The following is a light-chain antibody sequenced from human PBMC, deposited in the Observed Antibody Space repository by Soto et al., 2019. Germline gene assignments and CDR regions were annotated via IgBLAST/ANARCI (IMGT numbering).Light chain of an antibody. CDR2: LGS. V-gene: IGKV2-28*01. Sequence: DIVMTQSPLSLPVTPGEPASISCRSSQSLLQSNGYNYLNWYLQKPGQSPQLLIYLGSNRASGVPDRFSGSVSGTDFTLKISRVEAEDVGVYYCMQALQTPVTFGQGTKVDIK. CDR3: MQALQTPVT. CDR1: QSLLQSNGYNY. J-gene: IGKJ1*01.